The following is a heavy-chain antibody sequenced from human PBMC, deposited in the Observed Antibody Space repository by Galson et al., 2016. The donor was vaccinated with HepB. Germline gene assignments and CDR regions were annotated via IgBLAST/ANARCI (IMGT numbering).Heavy chain of an antibody. CDR1: GFTFSSYA. D-gene: IGHD1-26*01. Sequence: SLRLSCAASGFTFSSYAMSWVRQAPGKGLEWVSGISDSGGRTHYADSVKGRFTISRDNSKSTLYLQINGLRVDDTAVYYCAKRRGAAMIAAKVGDDFWGRGTLVIVSS. CDR3: AKRRGAAMIAAKVGDDF. V-gene: IGHV3-23*01. CDR2: ISDSGGRT. J-gene: IGHJ4*02.